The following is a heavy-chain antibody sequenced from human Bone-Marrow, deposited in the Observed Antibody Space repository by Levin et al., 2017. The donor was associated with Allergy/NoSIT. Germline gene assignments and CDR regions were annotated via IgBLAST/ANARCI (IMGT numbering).Heavy chain of an antibody. V-gene: IGHV4-34*01. CDR1: GGSFSGYY. CDR2: INHSGST. D-gene: IGHD2-2*01. Sequence: SETLSLTCAVYGGSFSGYYWSWIRQPPGKGLEWIGEINHSGSTNYNPSLKSRVTISVDTSKNQFSLKLSSVTAADTAVYYCARGGTRSWYCSSTSCLTFDYWGQGTLVTVSS. CDR3: ARGGTRSWYCSSTSCLTFDY. J-gene: IGHJ4*02.